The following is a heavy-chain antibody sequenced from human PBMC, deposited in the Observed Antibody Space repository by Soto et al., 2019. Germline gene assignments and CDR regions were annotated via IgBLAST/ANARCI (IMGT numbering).Heavy chain of an antibody. CDR2: INPNNGDT. J-gene: IGHJ4*02. V-gene: IGHV1-2*02. CDR3: ARSVSFITPRPDY. D-gene: IGHD6-6*01. CDR1: GYTFTDYY. Sequence: QVQLVQSGAEVKKPGASVKVSCKASGYTFTDYYLHWVRQAPGQGLECMGWINPNNGDTNYAQKFQGRVTMTRDTSISKAYMEVSRLRSDDTAVYYCARSVSFITPRPDYWGQGTLVTVSS.